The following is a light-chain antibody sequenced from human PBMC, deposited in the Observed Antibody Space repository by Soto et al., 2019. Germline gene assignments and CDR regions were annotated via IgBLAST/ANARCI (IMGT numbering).Light chain of an antibody. CDR1: QGISSY. Sequence: DIQLTQSPSFLSASVGDRVTITCRASQGISSYLAWYQQKPGKAPKLLIYAASTLQSGVPSRFSGSGSGTEFTLTISSLQPEDFATYYCQQLNSYPHAFGPETKVDIK. J-gene: IGKJ3*01. V-gene: IGKV1-9*01. CDR3: QQLNSYPHA. CDR2: AAS.